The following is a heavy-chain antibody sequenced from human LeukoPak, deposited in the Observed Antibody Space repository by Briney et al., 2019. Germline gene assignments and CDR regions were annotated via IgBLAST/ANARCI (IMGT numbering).Heavy chain of an antibody. CDR2: IIPIFGTE. D-gene: IGHD3-10*01. CDR1: GGTFSSYA. CDR3: AREARITMVRGVIPTFDY. J-gene: IGHJ4*02. Sequence: SVKVSCKASGGTFSSYAISWVRQAPGQGLEWMGGIIPIFGTENYAQKFQGRVTITADKSTSTAYMELSSLRSEDTAVYYCAREARITMVRGVIPTFDYWGQGTLLTVSS. V-gene: IGHV1-69*06.